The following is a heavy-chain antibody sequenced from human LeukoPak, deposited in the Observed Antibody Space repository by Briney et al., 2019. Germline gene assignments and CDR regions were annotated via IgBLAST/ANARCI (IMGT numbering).Heavy chain of an antibody. J-gene: IGHJ5*02. V-gene: IGHV1/OR15-1*04. D-gene: IGHD1-26*01. CDR1: GYIFTDYY. Sequence: ASVKVSCMASGYIFTDYYMHWVRQAPGQELGWMGRINPNSGGTNYAQKFQGRVTMTRDTSISTAYMELSSLRSEDTATYYCARDGYSGSYLNWFDPWGQGTLVTVSS. CDR2: INPNSGGT. CDR3: ARDGYSGSYLNWFDP.